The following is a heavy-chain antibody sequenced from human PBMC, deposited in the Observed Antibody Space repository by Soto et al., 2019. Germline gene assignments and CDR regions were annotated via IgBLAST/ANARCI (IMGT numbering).Heavy chain of an antibody. D-gene: IGHD3-22*01. CDR3: ARAGHYYDSSGYLN. CDR1: GYSFATSG. CDR2: ISAYNGNP. V-gene: IGHV1-18*01. J-gene: IGHJ4*02. Sequence: QVKLVQSGTEVKKPGASMKVSCKASGYSFATSGISWVRQAPGQGLEWMGWISAYNGNPNFNLKLQYRISMTTNTSTSTAYLELRSLRSDDTAVYYCARAGHYYDSSGYLNWGQGTLVTVSS.